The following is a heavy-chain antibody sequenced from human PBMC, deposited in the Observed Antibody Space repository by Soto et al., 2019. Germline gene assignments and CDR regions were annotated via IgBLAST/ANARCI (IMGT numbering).Heavy chain of an antibody. Sequence: QVQLEQSGAEVKKPGASVKVSCKATGYVFMAYYMHWVRQAPGQGPEWMGRINPSGGKTNYAEKFKGGVTMTSDTSTTTFYMELISPRSEDTAVYYCARSLYGSGSYFDQWGQGTLVTVSS. J-gene: IGHJ4*02. CDR1: GYVFMAYY. D-gene: IGHD3-10*01. CDR3: ARSLYGSGSYFDQ. V-gene: IGHV1-46*01. CDR2: INPSGGKT.